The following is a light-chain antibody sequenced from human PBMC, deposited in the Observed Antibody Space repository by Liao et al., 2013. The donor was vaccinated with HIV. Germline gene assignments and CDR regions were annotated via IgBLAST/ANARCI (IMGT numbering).Light chain of an antibody. Sequence: SYELTQPPSVSVSPGQTARITCSGEALPKQYAYWYQQRPGQAPVLVIYKDNERASGIPERFSGSTSGTIVTLTISGVQAEDEAEYYCQSADSSGAGVFGGGTKLTVL. CDR3: QSADSSGAGV. CDR2: KDN. CDR1: ALPKQY. V-gene: IGLV3-25*03. J-gene: IGLJ3*02.